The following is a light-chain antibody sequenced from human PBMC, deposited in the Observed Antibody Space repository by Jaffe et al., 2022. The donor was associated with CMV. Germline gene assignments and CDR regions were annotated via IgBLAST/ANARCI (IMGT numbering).Light chain of an antibody. CDR2: GAV. CDR1: RNVGSNF. J-gene: IGKJ1*01. Sequence: EIVLTQSPDTLSLSPGERATLSCRASRNVGSNFLAWYQQSGGQTPRLLIYGAVNRATGISDRFSGSGSGTDFTLTISRLEPEDFAVYYCQQYDDPPETSGQGTKVEIK. CDR3: QQYDDPPET. V-gene: IGKV3-20*01.